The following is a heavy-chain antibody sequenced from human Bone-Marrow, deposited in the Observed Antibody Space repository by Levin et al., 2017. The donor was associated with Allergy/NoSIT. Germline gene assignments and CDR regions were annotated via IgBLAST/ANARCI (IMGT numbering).Heavy chain of an antibody. V-gene: IGHV3-23*01. J-gene: IGHJ3*02. D-gene: IGHD3-22*01. CDR1: GFTFNNYG. Sequence: QPGGSLRLSCAASGFTFNNYGMSWVRQAPGKGLEWVSLISNSGDSTYYAESVKGRFTISRDNSKNTLFLQMNSLRAEDTAVYYCAKVRLVITRADAFDIWGQGTVVTVSS. CDR3: AKVRLVITRADAFDI. CDR2: ISNSGDST.